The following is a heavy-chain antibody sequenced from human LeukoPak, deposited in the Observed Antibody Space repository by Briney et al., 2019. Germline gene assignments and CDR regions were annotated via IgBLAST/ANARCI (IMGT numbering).Heavy chain of an antibody. CDR3: AREGGFRTSDL. V-gene: IGHV4-61*02. CDR1: GGSISSGSYY. J-gene: IGHJ5*02. CDR2: FYTTGST. Sequence: SETLSLTCTVSGGSISSGSYYWSWIRQPAGKGLEWIGRFYTTGSTDYNPSLKSRVTISVDTSKNQFSLNLKSVTAADTAVYYCAREGGFRTSDLWGQGALVTVSS. D-gene: IGHD5-12*01.